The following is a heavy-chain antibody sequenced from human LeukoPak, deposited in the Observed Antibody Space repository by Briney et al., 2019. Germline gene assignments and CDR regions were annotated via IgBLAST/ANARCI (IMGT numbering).Heavy chain of an antibody. J-gene: IGHJ5*02. CDR2: IYYSGST. V-gene: IGHV4-59*12. D-gene: IGHD2-15*01. CDR1: GGSISSYY. CDR3: ARVLGYCNGGSCYSNWFDP. Sequence: SETLSLTCTVSGGSISSYYWSWIRQPPGKGLEWIGYIYYSGSTNYNPSLKSRVTISVDTSKNQFSLKLSSVTAADTAVYYCARVLGYCNGGSCYSNWFDPWGQGTLVTVSS.